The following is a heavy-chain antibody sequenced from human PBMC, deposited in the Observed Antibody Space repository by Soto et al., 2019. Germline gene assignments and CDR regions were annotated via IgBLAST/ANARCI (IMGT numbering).Heavy chain of an antibody. CDR3: AAYDVGTIIQDY. CDR2: IDHGGST. V-gene: IGHV4-34*08. D-gene: IGHD2-21*02. CDR1: GGTFSSQS. Sequence: SETLSLTCAIYGGTFSSQSRSWVRQPPGKGLEWIGEIDHGGSTNYNPSLRSRVTISGDTSKNQFSLELRSLTAADTGVYYCAAYDVGTIIQDYWGQGTRVTVSS. J-gene: IGHJ4*02.